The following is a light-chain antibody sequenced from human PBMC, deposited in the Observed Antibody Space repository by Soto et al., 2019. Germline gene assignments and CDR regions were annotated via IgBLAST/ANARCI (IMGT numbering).Light chain of an antibody. CDR1: QSLLHSNAYNY. V-gene: IGKV2-28*01. J-gene: IGKJ5*01. CDR2: LAS. CDR3: MQALQVPVT. Sequence: DILMTQSPLSLPVTTGEPASISCRSNQSLLHSNAYNYLDWYLQKPGQSPQRLIYLASGRASGVPDRFSGSGSGTDFTLSISTVEAGDVGVYYCMQALQVPVTFGQGTRLEIK.